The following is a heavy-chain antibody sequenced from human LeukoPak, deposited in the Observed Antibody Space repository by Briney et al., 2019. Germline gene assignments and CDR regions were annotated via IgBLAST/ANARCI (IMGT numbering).Heavy chain of an antibody. Sequence: GGSLRLSCAASGFTFSSYAMSWVRQAPGKGLEWVSAISGSGGSTYYADSVKGRFTISRDNSKNTLYLQMSSLRAEDTAVYYCAKDPWGTGDVYWGQGTLVTVSS. D-gene: IGHD7-27*01. CDR3: AKDPWGTGDVY. V-gene: IGHV3-23*01. CDR1: GFTFSSYA. J-gene: IGHJ4*02. CDR2: ISGSGGST.